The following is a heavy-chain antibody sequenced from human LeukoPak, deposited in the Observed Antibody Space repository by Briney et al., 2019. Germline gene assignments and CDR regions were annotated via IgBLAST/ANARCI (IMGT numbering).Heavy chain of an antibody. CDR3: ARLNGRGSGNFDY. J-gene: IGHJ4*02. V-gene: IGHV4-39*01. Sequence: PSETLSLTCTVSGGSISSSSYFWGWIRQPPGKGLEWIGSIYYSGTAYYNPSLKSRVTISVDTSKNQFSLRLSSVTAADTAVYYCARLNGRGSGNFDYWGQGTLVTVSS. D-gene: IGHD6-25*01. CDR1: GGSISSSSYF. CDR2: IYYSGTA.